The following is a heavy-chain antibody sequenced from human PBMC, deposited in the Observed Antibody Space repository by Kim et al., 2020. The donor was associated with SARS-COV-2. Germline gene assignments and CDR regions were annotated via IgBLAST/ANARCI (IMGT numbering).Heavy chain of an antibody. CDR1: GFTFSSYA. D-gene: IGHD1-20*01. V-gene: IGHV3-23*01. Sequence: GGSLRLSCAASGFTFSSYAMSWVRQAPGKGLEWVSVISNSGAVTHYADSVKGLFTISRDNSKNTVYLQMNSLRAEDTAVYYCANNWNCDFWGQGTLVTVSS. CDR2: ISNSGAVT. CDR3: ANNWNCDF. J-gene: IGHJ4*02.